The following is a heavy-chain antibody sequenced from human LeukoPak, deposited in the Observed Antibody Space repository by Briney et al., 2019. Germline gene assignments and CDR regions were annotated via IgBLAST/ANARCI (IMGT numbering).Heavy chain of an antibody. CDR3: ARKGADYGDYDY. CDR2: INPNTGDP. D-gene: IGHD3-16*01. J-gene: IGHJ4*02. V-gene: IGHV1-2*02. Sequence: ASVKVSCKASGYTFSGYYMHWVRQAPGQGLEWMGWINPNTGDPYYAQRFQGRVTMTRDTSISTDYMELSTLRSDDTAVYCCARKGADYGDYDYWGQGTLVTVSS. CDR1: GYTFSGYY.